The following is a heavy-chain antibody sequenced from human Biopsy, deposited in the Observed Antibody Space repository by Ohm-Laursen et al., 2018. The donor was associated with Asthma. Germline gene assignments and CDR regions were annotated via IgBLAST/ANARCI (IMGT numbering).Heavy chain of an antibody. CDR3: ARGRYRGYDFDY. J-gene: IGHJ4*02. D-gene: IGHD5-12*01. Sequence: ESSGKVSCNASGYTFTYFSIYWVRQAPGQGLEWLGRINTNTGNPTYAQAYTGRFVFSLDTSVSTAYLRISSLKADDTAVYYCARGRYRGYDFDYWGQGSLVTVSS. V-gene: IGHV7-4-1*02. CDR1: GYTFTYFS. CDR2: INTNTGNP.